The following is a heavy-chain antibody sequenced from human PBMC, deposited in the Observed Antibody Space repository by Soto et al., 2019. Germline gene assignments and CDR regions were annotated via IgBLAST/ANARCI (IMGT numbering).Heavy chain of an antibody. CDR2: IYYSGST. J-gene: IGHJ4*02. CDR1: GGSISSYY. Sequence: SETLSLTCPVSGGSISSYYWSWIRQPPGKGLEWIGYIYYSGSTNYNPSLKSRVTISVDTSKNQFPLKLSSVTAADTAVYYCARENLLGYSNYFDYWGQGTLVTVS. D-gene: IGHD3-9*01. CDR3: ARENLLGYSNYFDY. V-gene: IGHV4-59*01.